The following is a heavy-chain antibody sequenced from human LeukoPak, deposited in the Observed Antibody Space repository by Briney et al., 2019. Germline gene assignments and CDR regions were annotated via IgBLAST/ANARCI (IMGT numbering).Heavy chain of an antibody. V-gene: IGHV1-8*01. CDR2: MNPNSGNT. CDR3: ARGRGCSSTSCSSNWFDP. J-gene: IGHJ5*02. CDR1: GYTFTSYD. Sequence: ASVKVSFKASGYTFTSYDINWVRQATGQGLEWMGWMNPNSGNTGYAQKFQGRVTMTRNTSISTAYMELSSLRSEDTAVYYCARGRGCSSTSCSSNWFDPWGQGTLVTVSS. D-gene: IGHD2-2*01.